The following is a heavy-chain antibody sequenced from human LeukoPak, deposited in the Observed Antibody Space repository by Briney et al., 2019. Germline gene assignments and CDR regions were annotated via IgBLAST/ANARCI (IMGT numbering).Heavy chain of an antibody. Sequence: GGSLRLSCAASGFIFSDYWMSWVRQAPGKGLEWVANIKQYGSEKYYVDSVKGRFTISRDNAKTSLYLQMNSLRAEDTAVYYCARWNYDNGAYYLDYWGRGTLVTVSS. J-gene: IGHJ4*02. CDR3: ARWNYDNGAYYLDY. CDR2: IKQYGSEK. V-gene: IGHV3-7*01. D-gene: IGHD3-22*01. CDR1: GFIFSDYW.